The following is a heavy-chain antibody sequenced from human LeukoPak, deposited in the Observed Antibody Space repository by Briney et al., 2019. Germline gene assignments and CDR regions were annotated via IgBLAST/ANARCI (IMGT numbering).Heavy chain of an antibody. D-gene: IGHD4-11*01. CDR2: ISSNSGNT. Sequence: ASVKVSCKASGYTFISNGISWMRQAPGQGLEWMGWISSNSGNTRYPQKFQDRVILTTDTSTATAYMELRSLKFDDTGMYYCARDRLHALDFWGQGTMVTVSS. CDR3: ARDRLHALDF. CDR1: GYTFISNG. J-gene: IGHJ3*01. V-gene: IGHV1-18*01.